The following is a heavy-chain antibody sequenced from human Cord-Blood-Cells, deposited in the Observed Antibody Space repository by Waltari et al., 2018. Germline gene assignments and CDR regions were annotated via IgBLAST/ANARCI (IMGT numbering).Heavy chain of an antibody. J-gene: IGHJ4*02. CDR2: IWYDGSNK. V-gene: IGHV3-33*01. Sequence: QVQLVESGGGVVQPGRSLSLSCAASGFTFSSYGRHGVRQAPGKGLEWVAVIWYDGSNKYYADSVKGRFTISRDNSKNTLYLQMNSLRAEDTAVYYCARGPWGSGLDYWGQGTLVTVSS. CDR1: GFTFSSYG. CDR3: ARGPWGSGLDY. D-gene: IGHD7-27*01.